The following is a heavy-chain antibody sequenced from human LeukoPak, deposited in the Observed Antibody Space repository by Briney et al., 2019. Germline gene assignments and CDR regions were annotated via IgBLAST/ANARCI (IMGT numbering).Heavy chain of an antibody. CDR1: GGTFSSYA. V-gene: IGHV1-69*05. CDR2: IIPIFGTA. J-gene: IGHJ4*02. CDR3: ARGGGYSYGPTPFDY. Sequence: SVKVSCKASGGTFSSYAISWVRQAPGQGPEWMGGIIPIFGTANYAQKLQGRVTITTGESTSTAYMELSSLRSEDTAVYYCARGGGYSYGPTPFDYWGQGTLVTVSS. D-gene: IGHD5-18*01.